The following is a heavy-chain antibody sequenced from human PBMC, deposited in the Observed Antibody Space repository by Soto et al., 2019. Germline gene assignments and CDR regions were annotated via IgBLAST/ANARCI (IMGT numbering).Heavy chain of an antibody. CDR1: GYTFSSFA. D-gene: IGHD1-26*01. CDR2: INAGNGDT. J-gene: IGHJ4*02. CDR3: ARQVGASAY. Sequence: QVQLVQSGAEVKKPGASVKVSCKASGYTFSSFAIHWVRQAPGQRLEWMGWINAGNGDTKYSQKFQGRVTISRDTAAITAYMELGSLTFEDTAAYYCARQVGASAYWGQGTLVTVSS. V-gene: IGHV1-3*01.